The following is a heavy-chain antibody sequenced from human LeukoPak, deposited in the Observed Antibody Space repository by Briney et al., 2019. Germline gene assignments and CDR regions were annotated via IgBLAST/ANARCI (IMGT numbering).Heavy chain of an antibody. D-gene: IGHD2-15*01. CDR3: ARELGYCSGGSCYSSYYYGMDV. CDR2: ISYDGSNK. CDR1: GFTFSIYG. J-gene: IGHJ6*02. Sequence: GGSLRLSCAASGFTFSIYGMHWVRQAPGKGLEWVAVISYDGSNKYYADSVKGRFTISRDNSKNTLYLQMNSLRAEDTAVYYCARELGYCSGGSCYSSYYYGMDVWGQGTTVTVSS. V-gene: IGHV3-30*03.